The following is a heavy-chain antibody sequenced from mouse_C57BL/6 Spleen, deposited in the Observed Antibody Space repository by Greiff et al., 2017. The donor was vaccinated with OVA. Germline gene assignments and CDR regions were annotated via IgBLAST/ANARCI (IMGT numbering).Heavy chain of an antibody. J-gene: IGHJ4*01. D-gene: IGHD2-3*01. CDR3: ARNDGYYAMDY. CDR1: GYTFTDYY. V-gene: IGHV1-76*01. CDR2: IYTGSGNT. Sequence: QVQLQQSGAELVRPGASVKLSCKASGYTFTDYYINWVKPRPGQGLEWIARIYTGSGNTYYNEKLKGQATLTAEKSSSTAYMQLSSLTSEDSAVYFCARNDGYYAMDYWGQGTAVTVSS.